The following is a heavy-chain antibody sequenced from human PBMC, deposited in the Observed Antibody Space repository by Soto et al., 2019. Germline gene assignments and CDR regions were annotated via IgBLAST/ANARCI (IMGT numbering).Heavy chain of an antibody. D-gene: IGHD1-1*01. J-gene: IGHJ4*02. V-gene: IGHV3-23*01. CDR2: IVVSGGST. Sequence: EVQLLESGGGLVQPGGSLRLSCAASGFTFSSYAMTWVRQAPGKGLEWVSAIVVSGGSTYYADSVKGRFTISRDNSKNTLYLQMNSLRAEETAVYYFAKLSRTEDSNLNWGQGTLVTVSS. CDR1: GFTFSSYA. CDR3: AKLSRTEDSNLN.